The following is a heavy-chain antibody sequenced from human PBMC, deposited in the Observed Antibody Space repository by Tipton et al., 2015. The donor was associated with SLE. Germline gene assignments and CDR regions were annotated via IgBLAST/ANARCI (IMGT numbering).Heavy chain of an antibody. CDR2: ISASRSTI. V-gene: IGHV3-48*01. CDR1: GFTFSSYS. CDR3: ARVDCSGGTCYRGFGY. D-gene: IGHD2-15*01. J-gene: IGHJ4*02. Sequence: SLRLSCAASGFTFSSYSMNWVRQAPGKGLEWVSYISASRSTIYYTDSVKGRFTISRDNARDSLYLQMNSLRAEDTAVYYCARVDCSGGTCYRGFGYWGQGTLVTVSS.